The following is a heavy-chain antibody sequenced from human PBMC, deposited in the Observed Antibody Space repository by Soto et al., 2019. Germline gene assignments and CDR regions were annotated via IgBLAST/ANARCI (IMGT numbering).Heavy chain of an antibody. V-gene: IGHV5-10-1*01. D-gene: IGHD6-6*01. CDR1: GDSFTSYW. Sequence: PVESLTISCKVSGDSFTSYWIIWVRQMPGKGLEWMGRIDPSDSYTNYSPSFQGHVTISADKSISTAYLQWSSLKASDTSMYYCARHEAARPLYYYGMDVWGQGTPVTVSS. CDR2: IDPSDSYT. CDR3: ARHEAARPLYYYGMDV. J-gene: IGHJ6*01.